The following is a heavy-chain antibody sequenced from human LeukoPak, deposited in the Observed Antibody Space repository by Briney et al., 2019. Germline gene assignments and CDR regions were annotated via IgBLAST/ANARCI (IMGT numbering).Heavy chain of an antibody. CDR2: IRYDGSNK. V-gene: IGHV3-30*02. CDR3: AKNEAYYYDSSGYYEYYYYMDV. Sequence: GGCLRLSCAASGFTFSSYGMHWVRQAPGKGLEWVAFIRYDGSNKYYADSVKGRFTISRDNSKNTLYLQMNSLRAEDTAVYYCAKNEAYYYDSSGYYEYYYYMDVWGKGTTVTVSS. CDR1: GFTFSSYG. J-gene: IGHJ6*03. D-gene: IGHD3-22*01.